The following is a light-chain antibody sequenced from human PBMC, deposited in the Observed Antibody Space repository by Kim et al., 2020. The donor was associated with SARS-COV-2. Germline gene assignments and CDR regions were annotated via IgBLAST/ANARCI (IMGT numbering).Light chain of an antibody. J-gene: IGLJ2*01. CDR1: TRNVAAAYK. Sequence: GSRVTISCTGRTRNVAAAYKLPRSHHIPGTAPKHLISGNNTRPSGGPSRFSGSSSGPSASLAITGLQAADEADYYCQSFDRSLREVFGGGTQLTVL. CDR3: QSFDRSLREV. V-gene: IGLV1-40*01. CDR2: GNN.